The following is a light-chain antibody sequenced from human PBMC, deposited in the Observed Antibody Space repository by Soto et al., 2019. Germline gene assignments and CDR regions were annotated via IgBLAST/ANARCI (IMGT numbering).Light chain of an antibody. CDR2: DAN. J-gene: IGKJ5*01. Sequence: DIQMIQSPSSVSASVGDRVIITCRASQGIKSWLAWFQQKPGNAPKLLIYDANTLQSGVPSRFSGSGSGTDFILTISSLQPEDCATYYCQQADSFPIAFGQGTRLEIK. CDR3: QQADSFPIA. V-gene: IGKV1D-12*01. CDR1: QGIKSW.